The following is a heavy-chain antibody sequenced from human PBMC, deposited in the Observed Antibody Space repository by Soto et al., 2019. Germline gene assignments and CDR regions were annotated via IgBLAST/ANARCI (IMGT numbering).Heavy chain of an antibody. CDR2: IIPILGIA. J-gene: IGHJ4*02. Sequence: QVQLVQSGAEVKKPGSSVKVSCKASGGTFSSYTISWVRQDPGQGLEWMGRIIPILGIANYAQKFQGRVTINADKSTSTAYMELSSLRSEDTAVYYCAREGDGSYAFDYWGQGTLVTVYS. V-gene: IGHV1-69*08. CDR1: GGTFSSYT. CDR3: AREGDGSYAFDY. D-gene: IGHD1-26*01.